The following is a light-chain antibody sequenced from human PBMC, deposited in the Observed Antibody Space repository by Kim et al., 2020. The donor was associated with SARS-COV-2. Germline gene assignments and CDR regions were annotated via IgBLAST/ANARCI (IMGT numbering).Light chain of an antibody. V-gene: IGLV2-8*01. CDR2: EVN. J-gene: IGLJ2*01. CDR1: SSDVGGYNY. CDR3: ISYAGSNRLI. Sequence: QSALTQPPSASGSPGQSVTISCTGTSSDVGGYNYVSWHQQHPGKAPKLMIYEVNKRPSGVLDRFSGSKSGNTASLTVSGLQAEDEAQYYCISYAGSNRLIFGGGTQLTVL.